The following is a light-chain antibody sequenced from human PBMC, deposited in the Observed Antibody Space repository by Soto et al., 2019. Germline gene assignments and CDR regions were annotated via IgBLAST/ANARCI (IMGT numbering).Light chain of an antibody. CDR1: QSVDRY. Sequence: EIVLTQSPATLSLSPGERVTLSYRAGQSVDRYLAWYQQKPGQAPRLLIYDASNRATGVPPRFSGSGSGTDFTLTISSLEPEDFAVYYCQQRANWPPTFGGGTKVEIK. CDR2: DAS. V-gene: IGKV3-11*01. J-gene: IGKJ4*01. CDR3: QQRANWPPT.